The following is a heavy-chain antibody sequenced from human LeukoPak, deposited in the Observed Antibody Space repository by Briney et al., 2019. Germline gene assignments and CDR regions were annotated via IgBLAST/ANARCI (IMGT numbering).Heavy chain of an antibody. D-gene: IGHD3/OR15-3a*01. V-gene: IGHV4-34*01. J-gene: IGHJ4*02. CDR3: ARGLKDWLFHQYYFDY. Sequence: PSDTLSLTCAVYGGSFSGYYWSWIRQPPGKGLEWMGEINHSGSNNYNPSLKSRVTISVDTSKNQFSLKLSSVTAADTAVYYCARGLKDWLFHQYYFDYWGQGTLVTVSS. CDR2: INHSGSN. CDR1: GGSFSGYY.